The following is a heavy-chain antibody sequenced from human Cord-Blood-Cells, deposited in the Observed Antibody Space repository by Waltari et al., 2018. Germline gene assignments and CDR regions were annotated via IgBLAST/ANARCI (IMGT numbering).Heavy chain of an antibody. CDR3: ARIQTGDDAFDI. CDR1: GFSLSPSGMR. J-gene: IGHJ3*02. D-gene: IGHD7-27*01. CDR2: IDWDDDK. Sequence: QVTLKESGPALVKPTQTLTLTCTFSGFSLSPSGMRVSWIRQPPGKALEWLARIDWDDDKFYSTSLKTRLTISKDTSKNQVVLTMTNMDPVDTATYYCARIQTGDDAFDIWGQGTMVTVSS. V-gene: IGHV2-70*04.